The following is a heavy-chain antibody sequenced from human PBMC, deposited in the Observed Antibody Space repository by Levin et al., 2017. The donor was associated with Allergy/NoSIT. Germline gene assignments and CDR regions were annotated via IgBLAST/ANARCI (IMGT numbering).Heavy chain of an antibody. V-gene: IGHV3-74*01. CDR1: GFTFINYW. J-gene: IGHJ5*01. D-gene: IGHD5-18*01. CDR2: MNFDGKTT. CDR3: VRGGEYSYFYHLDS. Sequence: GESLKISCSVSGFTFINYWMYWVRQRPGEGLQFISRMNFDGKTTDYAASVNGRFTISRDNANKTLYLQMRSLRVEDTAVYYCVRGGEYSYFYHLDSWGLGPRVTVSS.